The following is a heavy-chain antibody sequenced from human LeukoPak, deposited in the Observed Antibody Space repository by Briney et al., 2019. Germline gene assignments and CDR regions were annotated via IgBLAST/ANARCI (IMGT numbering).Heavy chain of an antibody. CDR1: GYTFTGYY. Sequence: GASVKVSCKASGYTFTGYYMHAVRQAPGQGLEWMGGINPNSGGTNYAQKFQGRVTMTRDTSISTAYMELSRLRSDDTAVYYGARDAGFLEWLVSYGMDVWGQGTTVTVSS. J-gene: IGHJ6*02. CDR3: ARDAGFLEWLVSYGMDV. D-gene: IGHD3-3*01. V-gene: IGHV1-2*02. CDR2: INPNSGGT.